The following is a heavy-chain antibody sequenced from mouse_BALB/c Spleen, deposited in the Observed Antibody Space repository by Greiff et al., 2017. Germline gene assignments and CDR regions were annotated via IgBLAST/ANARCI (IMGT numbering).Heavy chain of an antibody. V-gene: IGHV1S81*02. Sequence: VQLQESGAELVQPGASVKLSCKASGYTFTSYYMYWVKQRPGQGLEWIGEINPSNGGTYFNEKFKSKATLTVDKSSSTAYMQLSSLTSEDSAVYYCTRSKGYYRYDEGFAYWGQGTLVTVSA. D-gene: IGHD2-14*01. J-gene: IGHJ3*01. CDR1: GYTFTSYY. CDR3: TRSKGYYRYDEGFAY. CDR2: INPSNGGT.